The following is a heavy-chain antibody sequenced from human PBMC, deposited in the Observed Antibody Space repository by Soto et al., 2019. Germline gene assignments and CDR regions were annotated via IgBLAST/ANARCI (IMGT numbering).Heavy chain of an antibody. V-gene: IGHV3-30*18. D-gene: IGHD6-13*01. J-gene: IGHJ6*02. Sequence: GGSLRLSCAASGFTFSSYGMHWVRQAPGKGLEWVAVISYDGSNKYYADSVKGRSTISRDNSRNTLYLQMNSLRAEDTAVYYCAKVLGYSSSWYGYYGMDVWGQGTTVTVSS. CDR3: AKVLGYSSSWYGYYGMDV. CDR2: ISYDGSNK. CDR1: GFTFSSYG.